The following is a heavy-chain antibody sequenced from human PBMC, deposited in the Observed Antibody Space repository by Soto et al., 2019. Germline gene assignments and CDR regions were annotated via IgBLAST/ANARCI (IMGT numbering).Heavy chain of an antibody. CDR2: IYYSGST. Sequence: SETLSLTCTVSGGSISSSSYYWGWIRQPPGKGLEWIGSIYYSGSTYYNPSLKSRVTISVDTSKNQFSLKLSSVTAADTAVYYCAISGGYSYGYAGYYGMDVWGQGTTVTVSS. CDR1: GGSISSSSYY. V-gene: IGHV4-39*01. CDR3: AISGGYSYGYAGYYGMDV. D-gene: IGHD5-18*01. J-gene: IGHJ6*02.